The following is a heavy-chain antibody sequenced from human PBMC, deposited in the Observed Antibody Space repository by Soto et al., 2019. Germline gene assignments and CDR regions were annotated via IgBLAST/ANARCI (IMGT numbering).Heavy chain of an antibody. CDR1: GFTVSSNY. CDR2: ISSAGDT. D-gene: IGHD3-9*01. Sequence: PGGSLRLSCAASGFTVSSNYMSWVRQAPGKGLEWVSIISSAGDTYYADSVKGRFTISRHDSENTLYLQMNSLRAEDTAVYYCARYFYFDYWGQGTLVTVSS. J-gene: IGHJ4*02. CDR3: ARYFYFDY. V-gene: IGHV3-53*04.